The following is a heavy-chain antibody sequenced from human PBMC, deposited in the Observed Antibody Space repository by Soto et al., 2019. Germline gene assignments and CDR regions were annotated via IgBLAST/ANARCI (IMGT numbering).Heavy chain of an antibody. CDR3: ARAVCSSNSCYYYYYYHYYMDV. V-gene: IGHV3-23*01. J-gene: IGHJ6*03. D-gene: IGHD2-2*01. CDR2: ISGSGGST. Sequence: GGSLRLSCAASGFTFSSYALSWVRQAPGKGLEWISVISGSGGSTYYADSVKGRFTISRDHSKSTLYLHMNSLRAEDTAVYYCARAVCSSNSCYYYYYYHYYMDVWGKGTTVTVSS. CDR1: GFTFSSYA.